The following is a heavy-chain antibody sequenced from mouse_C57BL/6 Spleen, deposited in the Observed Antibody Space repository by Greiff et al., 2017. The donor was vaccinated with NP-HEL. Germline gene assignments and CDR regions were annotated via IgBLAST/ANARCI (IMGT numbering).Heavy chain of an antibody. CDR3: AREGITTVVDTSLYYFDY. CDR2: IYPRSGNT. CDR1: GYTFTSYG. Sequence: QVQLKESGAELARPGASVKLSCKASGYTFTSYGISWVKQRTGQGLEWIGEIYPRSGNTYYNEKFKGKATLTADKSSSTAYMELRSLTSEDSAVYFCAREGITTVVDTSLYYFDYWGQGTTLTVSS. D-gene: IGHD1-1*01. J-gene: IGHJ2*01. V-gene: IGHV1-81*01.